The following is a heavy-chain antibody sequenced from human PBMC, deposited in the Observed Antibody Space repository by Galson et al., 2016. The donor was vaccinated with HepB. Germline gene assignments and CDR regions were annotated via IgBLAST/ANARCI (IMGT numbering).Heavy chain of an antibody. J-gene: IGHJ5*02. V-gene: IGHV4-61*08. CDR2: IYYSGST. CDR1: GGSISSGGYY. Sequence: SETLSLTCTVSGGSISSGGYYWSWIRQHPGKGLEWIGYIYYSGSTYYNPSLKSRATISVDMSKNEFSLKLTSVTAADTAVYYCASCLTPGGWFDPWGQGILVTVSS. CDR3: ASCLTPGGWFDP. D-gene: IGHD1-26*01.